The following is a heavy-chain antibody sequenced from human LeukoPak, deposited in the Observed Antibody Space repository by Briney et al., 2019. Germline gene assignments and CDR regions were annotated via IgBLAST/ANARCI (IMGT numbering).Heavy chain of an antibody. D-gene: IGHD2-2*01. V-gene: IGHV3-30*18. Sequence: PGRSLRLSCAASGFTFSSYGMQWVRQAPGKGLEWVAVISYDGSNKYYADSVKGRFTISRDNSKNTLYLQMNSLRAEDTAVYYCAKGGYCSSTSCYYYYYYGMDVWGQGTTVTVSS. CDR3: AKGGYCSSTSCYYYYYYGMDV. J-gene: IGHJ6*02. CDR1: GFTFSSYG. CDR2: ISYDGSNK.